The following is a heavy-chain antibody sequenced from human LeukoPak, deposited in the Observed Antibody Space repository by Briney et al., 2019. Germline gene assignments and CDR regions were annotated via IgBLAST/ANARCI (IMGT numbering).Heavy chain of an antibody. CDR2: FDPEDGET. Sequence: ASVKVSCKVSGYTLTELSMHWVRQAPGKGLEWMGGFDPEDGETIYAQKFQGRVTMTEDTSTDTAYMELSSLRSEDTAVYYCATVPDSGSYHERFDYWGQGTLVTVSS. CDR3: ATVPDSGSYHERFDY. CDR1: GYTLTELS. D-gene: IGHD1-26*01. J-gene: IGHJ4*02. V-gene: IGHV1-24*01.